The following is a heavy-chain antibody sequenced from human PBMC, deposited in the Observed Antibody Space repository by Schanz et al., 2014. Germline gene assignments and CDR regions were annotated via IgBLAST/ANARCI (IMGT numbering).Heavy chain of an antibody. CDR1: GYTFISYG. Sequence: QVQLVQSGAEVKKPGASVKVSCKASGYTFISYGIKWVRQAPGQGLEWMGWISPYNGNTNYAQKLQGRVTMTADTSTSTSYMELTSLRSDDTAVYYCARDQSPYTNSSDVRYFDYWGQGSLVTVSS. J-gene: IGHJ4*02. D-gene: IGHD6-6*01. V-gene: IGHV1-18*01. CDR2: ISPYNGNT. CDR3: ARDQSPYTNSSDVRYFDY.